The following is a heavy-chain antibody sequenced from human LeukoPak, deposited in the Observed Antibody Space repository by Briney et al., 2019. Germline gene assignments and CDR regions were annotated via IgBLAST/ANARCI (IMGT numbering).Heavy chain of an antibody. V-gene: IGHV1-8*01. J-gene: IGHJ4*02. CDR2: MNPNSGNT. Sequence: GASVKVSCKASGYTFSSYDINWVRQATGQGLGWMGWMNPNSGNTGYAQRFQGRVTMTRSTSISTAYMELSSLTSDDTAVYYCARSFVGTRKRNDYWGQGTLVTVSS. CDR1: GYTFSSYD. D-gene: IGHD2-21*01. CDR3: ARSFVGTRKRNDY.